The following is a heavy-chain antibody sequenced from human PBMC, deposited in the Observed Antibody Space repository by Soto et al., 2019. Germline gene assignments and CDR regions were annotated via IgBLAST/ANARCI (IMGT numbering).Heavy chain of an antibody. D-gene: IGHD3-16*02. CDR3: ARVPVSDFVWGSYRYTFDY. CDR1: GYTFSDHY. Sequence: ASVKVSCKASGYTFSDHYIHWVRHAPGQGLEWMGWINPDNGGTNYALNFRGRVTMTRDTSISTAYMELTSMTSDDTAVYFCARVPVSDFVWGSYRYTFDYWGQGTLVTVSS. CDR2: INPDNGGT. J-gene: IGHJ4*02. V-gene: IGHV1-2*02.